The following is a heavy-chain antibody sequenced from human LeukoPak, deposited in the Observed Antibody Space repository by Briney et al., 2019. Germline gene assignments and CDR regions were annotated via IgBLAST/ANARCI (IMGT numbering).Heavy chain of an antibody. CDR3: TRGGGRNWSFVS. J-gene: IGHJ5*01. D-gene: IGHD1-1*01. CDR2: IYNDGRT. V-gene: IGHV3-53*01. Sequence: GGSLRLSCAASGFTVSSDYMAWVRQAPGKGLEWVSLIYNDGRTYYTDSVKGRFTISRDNSKNTLYFQMNTLIAADTAVYYCTRGGGRNWSFVSWGQGTLVTVSS. CDR1: GFTVSSDY.